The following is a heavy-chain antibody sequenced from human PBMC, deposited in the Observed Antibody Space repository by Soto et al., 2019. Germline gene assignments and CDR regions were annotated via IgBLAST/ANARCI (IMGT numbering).Heavy chain of an antibody. CDR3: ASGPLVVVGNYFDY. V-gene: IGHV1-69*02. D-gene: IGHD2-15*01. J-gene: IGHJ4*02. CDR1: GGTFSSYT. CDR2: IIPILGIA. Sequence: SVKVYCKASGGTFSSYTISWVRQAPGQGLEWMGRIIPILGIAKYSQKFQGRVTITADESTSTAYMELSSLRSEDTAVYYCASGPLVVVGNYFDYWGQGTLVTVSS.